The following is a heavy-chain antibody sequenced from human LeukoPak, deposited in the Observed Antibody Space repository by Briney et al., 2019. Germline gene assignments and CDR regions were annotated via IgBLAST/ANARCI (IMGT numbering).Heavy chain of an antibody. D-gene: IGHD2-2*01. CDR2: IGTSGSTT. J-gene: IGHJ5*02. Sequence: GGSLRLSCAASGFTFSSYEMNWVRQAPGKGLEWVSYIGTSGSTTHYADSVKGRFTTTRDNAKNSLYLQMNSLRADDTAVYFCARETRTGGADQRPWWFDPWGQGTLVTVSS. V-gene: IGHV3-48*03. CDR1: GFTFSSYE. CDR3: ARETRTGGADQRPWWFDP.